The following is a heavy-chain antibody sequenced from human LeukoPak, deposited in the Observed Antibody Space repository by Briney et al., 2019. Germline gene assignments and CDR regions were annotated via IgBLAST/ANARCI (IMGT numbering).Heavy chain of an antibody. J-gene: IGHJ4*02. CDR2: IYYSGST. D-gene: IGHD6-13*01. CDR3: ARHVEHHSSSWYGVIDY. CDR1: GGSISSSSYY. V-gene: IGHV4-39*01. Sequence: KSSETLSLTCTVSGGSISSSSYYWGWIRQPPGKGLEWIGSIYYSGSTYYNPSLKSRVTISVDTSKNQFSLKLSSVTAADTAVYYCARHVEHHSSSWYGVIDYWGQGSQVTVSS.